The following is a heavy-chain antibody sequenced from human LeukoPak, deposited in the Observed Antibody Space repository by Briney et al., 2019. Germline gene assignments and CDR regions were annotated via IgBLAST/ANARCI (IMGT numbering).Heavy chain of an antibody. Sequence: SETLSLTRTVSGGSSSSSSYYWIWIRQTPGKGLEWIGCIQYSGSTEYNPSLESRVTISVDTSKNQFSLKLTSVTAADTAVYYCARGYGYNSEYWGQGTLVTVSP. CDR1: GGSSSSSSYY. V-gene: IGHV4-61*01. CDR2: IQYSGST. D-gene: IGHD5-24*01. J-gene: IGHJ4*02. CDR3: ARGYGYNSEY.